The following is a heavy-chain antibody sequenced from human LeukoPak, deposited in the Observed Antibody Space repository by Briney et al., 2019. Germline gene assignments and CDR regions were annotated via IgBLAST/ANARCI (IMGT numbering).Heavy chain of an antibody. Sequence: PSETLSLTCTVSGGSISSYYWSWIRQPPGKGLEWIGYIYYSGSTNYNPSLKSRVTISVDTSKNQFSLKLSSVTAADTAVYYCASWKAAAGYFDYWGQGTLVTVSS. J-gene: IGHJ4*02. CDR1: GGSISSYY. V-gene: IGHV4-59*01. CDR3: ASWKAAAGYFDY. CDR2: IYYSGST. D-gene: IGHD6-13*01.